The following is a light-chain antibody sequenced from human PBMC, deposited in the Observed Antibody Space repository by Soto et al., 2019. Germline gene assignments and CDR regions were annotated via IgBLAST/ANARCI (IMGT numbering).Light chain of an antibody. Sequence: DIQMTQSPSTLSASVGDRVTITCRASQSISSSLAWYQQKPGKAPKLLIYKASSLESGGPSRFSGSGSGTEFTLTISSVQPEDFATYYCQQYNSYWTFGQGTKVEIK. V-gene: IGKV1-5*03. CDR2: KAS. J-gene: IGKJ1*01. CDR1: QSISSS. CDR3: QQYNSYWT.